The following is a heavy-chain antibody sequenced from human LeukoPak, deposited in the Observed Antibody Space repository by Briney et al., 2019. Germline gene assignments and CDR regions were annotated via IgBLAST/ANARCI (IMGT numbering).Heavy chain of an antibody. J-gene: IGHJ3*02. CDR2: ISGSSSYI. CDR3: ARVDYDILTGYYIYTFDI. Sequence: GGSLRLSCAASGFTFSSYSMNWVRQAPGKGLEWVSSISGSSSYIYYADSVKGRFTISRDNAKNSLYLQMNSLRAEDTAVYYCARVDYDILTGYYIYTFDIWGQGTMVTVSS. V-gene: IGHV3-21*01. CDR1: GFTFSSYS. D-gene: IGHD3-9*01.